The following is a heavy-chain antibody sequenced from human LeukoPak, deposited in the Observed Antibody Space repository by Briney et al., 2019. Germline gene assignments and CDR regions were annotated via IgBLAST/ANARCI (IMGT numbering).Heavy chain of an antibody. CDR3: AKLNSGTKTGAFDI. CDR2: IRYDGSNK. Sequence: PGGSLRLSCAASGFTVSSNYMNWVRQAPGKGLEWVAFIRYDGSNKYYADSVKGRFTISRDNSKNTLYLQMNSLRAEDTAVYYCAKLNSGTKTGAFDIWGQGTMVTVSS. J-gene: IGHJ3*02. D-gene: IGHD1-26*01. CDR1: GFTVSSNY. V-gene: IGHV3-30*02.